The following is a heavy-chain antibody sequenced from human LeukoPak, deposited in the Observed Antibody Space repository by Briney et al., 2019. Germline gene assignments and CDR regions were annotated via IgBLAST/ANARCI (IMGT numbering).Heavy chain of an antibody. CDR1: GFTFSSYS. V-gene: IGHV3-21*01. CDR2: ISSSSSYI. D-gene: IGHD3-9*01. J-gene: IGHJ4*02. CDR3: ARDPMYYDILTGYSPYYFDY. Sequence: GGSLRLSCAASGFTFSSYSMNWVRQAPGKGLEWVLSISSSSSYIYYADSVKGRFTISRDNAKNSLYLQMNSLRAEDTAVYYCARDPMYYDILTGYSPYYFDYWGQGTLVTVSS.